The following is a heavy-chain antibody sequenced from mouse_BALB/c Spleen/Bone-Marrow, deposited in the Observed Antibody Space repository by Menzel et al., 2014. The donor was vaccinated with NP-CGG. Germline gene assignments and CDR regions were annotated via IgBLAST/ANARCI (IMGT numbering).Heavy chain of an antibody. CDR1: GFTFSSYT. CDR3: TRDAMDY. CDR2: ISSGGSYT. V-gene: IGHV5-6-4*01. Sequence: EVQLQESGGGLVKPGGSLKLSCAASGFTFSSYTMSWVRQTPEKRLEWVATISSGGSYTYYPDSVKGRFTISRDNAKNTLYLQMSSLKSEDTATYYCTRDAMDYWGQGTSVTVSS. J-gene: IGHJ4*01.